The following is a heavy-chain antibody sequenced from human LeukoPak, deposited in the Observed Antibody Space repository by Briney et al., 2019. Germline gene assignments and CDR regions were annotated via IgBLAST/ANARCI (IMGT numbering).Heavy chain of an antibody. CDR2: ISGSGGRA. CDR3: AKEHYGSGMTTFDY. D-gene: IGHD3-10*01. J-gene: IGHJ4*02. V-gene: IGHV3-23*01. CDR1: GFTFSSYA. Sequence: GGSLRLSCAASGFTFSSYAMNWVRQAPGKGLEWVSAISGSGGRANYADSVKGRFTISRDNSKNTLYLQMNSLRAEDTAVYYCAKEHYGSGMTTFDYWGQGTLVTVSS.